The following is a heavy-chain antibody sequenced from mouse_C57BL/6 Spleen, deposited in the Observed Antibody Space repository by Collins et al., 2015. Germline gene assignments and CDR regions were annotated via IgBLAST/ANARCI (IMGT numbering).Heavy chain of an antibody. CDR1: GYTFTSYW. CDR2: IHPSDSDT. D-gene: IGHD3-3*01. V-gene: IGHV1-74*01. CDR3: ARGRRDVGFAY. Sequence: QVQLQQPGAELVKPGASVKVSCKASGYTFTSYWMHWVKQRPGQGLEWIGRIHPSDSDTNYNQKFKGKATLTVDKSSSTAYMQLSSLTSEDSAVYYCARGRRDVGFAYWGQGTLVTVSA. J-gene: IGHJ3*01.